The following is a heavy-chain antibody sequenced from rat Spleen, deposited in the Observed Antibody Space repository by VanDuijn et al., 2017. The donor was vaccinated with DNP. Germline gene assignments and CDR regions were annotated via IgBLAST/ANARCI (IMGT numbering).Heavy chain of an antibody. Sequence: EVQLVESGGDLVQPGRSLKVSCAASGFTSSNYGMHWIRQAPTQGLDWVATISNTGDSTYYRDSVRGRFTISRDNGESSLYLQMNSLRSEDTATYYCARGSGTYYWYFDFWGPGTMVTVSS. V-gene: IGHV5-19*01. CDR2: ISNTGDST. CDR3: ARGSGTYYWYFDF. J-gene: IGHJ1*01. D-gene: IGHD4-4*01. CDR1: GFTSSNYG.